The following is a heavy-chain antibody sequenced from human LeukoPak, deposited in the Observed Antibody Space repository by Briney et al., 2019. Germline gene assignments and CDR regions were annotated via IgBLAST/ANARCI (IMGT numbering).Heavy chain of an antibody. D-gene: IGHD1-26*01. J-gene: IGHJ6*02. Sequence: GESLRLSCAASGFTFGSYAMSWVRQTPGKSLEWVSIISNGGVTTYYADSVKGRFTISRDNSKNTLYLQMNSLRAEDTAVYYCATPERDSGYYGMDVWGQGTTVTVSS. V-gene: IGHV3-23*01. CDR2: ISNGGVTT. CDR3: ATPERDSGYYGMDV. CDR1: GFTFGSYA.